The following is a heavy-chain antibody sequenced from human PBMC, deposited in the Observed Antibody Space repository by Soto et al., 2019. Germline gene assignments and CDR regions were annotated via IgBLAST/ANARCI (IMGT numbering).Heavy chain of an antibody. CDR2: IIAIFGTA. J-gene: IGHJ6*02. Sequence: QVQLVQSGAEVKKPGSSVKVSCKASGGTFSSYAISWVRQAPGQGLEWMGGIIAIFGTANYAQKFQGRVTITADESTSTAYMELSSLSSEDTAVYYCARLLTYDYVWGSYRFYGMDVWGQGTTVTVSS. CDR1: GGTFSSYA. CDR3: ARLLTYDYVWGSYRFYGMDV. V-gene: IGHV1-69*01. D-gene: IGHD3-16*02.